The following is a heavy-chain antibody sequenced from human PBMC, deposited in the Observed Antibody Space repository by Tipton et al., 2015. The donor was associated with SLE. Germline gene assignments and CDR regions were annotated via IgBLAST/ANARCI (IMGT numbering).Heavy chain of an antibody. J-gene: IGHJ5*02. Sequence: QLVQSGAEVKKPGASVKVSCKASGYTFTSHYVHWVRQAPGQGLEWMGIVNPLGGSPIYPQNVQGRVIMTRDTSTSTVYMVLSSLRSEDTAVYYCARDPHSVTTRGWLDPWGQGTLVTVSS. D-gene: IGHD5/OR15-5a*01. CDR2: VNPLGGSP. V-gene: IGHV1-46*01. CDR1: GYTFTSHY. CDR3: ARDPHSVTTRGWLDP.